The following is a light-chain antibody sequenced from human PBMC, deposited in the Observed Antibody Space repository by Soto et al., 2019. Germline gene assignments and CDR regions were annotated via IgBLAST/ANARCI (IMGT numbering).Light chain of an antibody. CDR2: EVS. J-gene: IGLJ2*01. CDR1: SSDVGGYKY. Sequence: SALTQPASVSGSPGQSITISCTGTSSDVGGYKYVSWYQQHPGKAPKLMIYEVSNRPSGVSNRFSGSKSGNTASLTISGLQAEDEADYYCSSYTGSSTYVVFGGGTKLTVL. V-gene: IGLV2-14*01. CDR3: SSYTGSSTYVV.